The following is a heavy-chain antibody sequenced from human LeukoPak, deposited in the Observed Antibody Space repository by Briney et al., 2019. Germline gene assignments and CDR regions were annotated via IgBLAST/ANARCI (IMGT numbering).Heavy chain of an antibody. Sequence: SETLSLTCTVSGGSISSSSYYWGWIRQPPGKGLEWIGSIYYTGGTYYNPSLKSRVTISVDTSKNQFSLKLNSVTAADTAVYYCARLGYCSGGSCYSFRKEQFWGQGTLVTVSS. V-gene: IGHV4-39*01. J-gene: IGHJ4*02. CDR2: IYYTGGT. CDR3: ARLGYCSGGSCYSFRKEQF. CDR1: GGSISSSSYY. D-gene: IGHD2-15*01.